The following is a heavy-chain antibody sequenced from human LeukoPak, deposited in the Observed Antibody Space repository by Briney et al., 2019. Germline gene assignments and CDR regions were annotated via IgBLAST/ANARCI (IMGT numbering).Heavy chain of an antibody. V-gene: IGHV3-7*01. CDR1: GFTFSSYW. D-gene: IGHD2-21*01. J-gene: IGHJ3*02. CDR3: AREPTYCGGDCYWDAFDI. CDR2: IKQDGSEK. Sequence: GGSLRLSCAASGFTFSSYWRSWVRQAPGKGLEWVANIKQDGSEKYYVDSVKGRFTISRDNAKNSLYLQMNSLRAEDTAVYYCAREPTYCGGDCYWDAFDIWGQGTMVTVSS.